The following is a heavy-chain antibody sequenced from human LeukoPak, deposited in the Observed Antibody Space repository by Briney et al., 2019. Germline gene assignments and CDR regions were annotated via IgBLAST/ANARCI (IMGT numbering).Heavy chain of an antibody. Sequence: ASVKVSCKASGYTFTGYYMHWVRQAPGQGLEWMGCINPNSGGTNYAQKFQGWVTMTRDTSISTAYMELSRMRSDDTAVYYCARGGEYCRSTSCYGNWFAPWGQGTLVTVSS. CDR2: INPNSGGT. V-gene: IGHV1-2*04. D-gene: IGHD2-2*01. J-gene: IGHJ5*02. CDR1: GYTFTGYY. CDR3: ARGGEYCRSTSCYGNWFAP.